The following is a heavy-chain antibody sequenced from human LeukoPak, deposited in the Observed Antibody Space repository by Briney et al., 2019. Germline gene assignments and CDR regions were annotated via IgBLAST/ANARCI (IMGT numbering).Heavy chain of an antibody. V-gene: IGHV3-48*02. D-gene: IGHD3-22*01. J-gene: IGHJ5*02. CDR3: AKGDYYDSSGYYSGRFDP. CDR2: ISSTSNTI. CDR1: GIIFSTYS. Sequence: GGSLRLSCAASGIIFSTYSMSWVRQAPGKGPEWISYISSTSNTIYYADSVKGRFTISRDNARNSLYLQMNSLRDDDTAVYYCAKGDYYDSSGYYSGRFDPWGQGTLVTVSS.